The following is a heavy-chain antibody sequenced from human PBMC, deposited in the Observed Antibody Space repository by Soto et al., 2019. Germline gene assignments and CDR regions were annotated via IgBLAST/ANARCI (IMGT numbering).Heavy chain of an antibody. V-gene: IGHV3-13*01. CDR3: ARALYSSSFSDYYYYGMDV. Sequence: EVQLVESGGGLVQPGGSLRLSCAASGFTFSSYDMHWVRQATGKGLEWVSAIGTAGDTYYPGSVKGRFTISRENAKNSLYLQMNSLRAGDTAVYYCARALYSSSFSDYYYYGMDVWGQGTTVTVSS. D-gene: IGHD6-13*01. CDR2: IGTAGDT. J-gene: IGHJ6*02. CDR1: GFTFSSYD.